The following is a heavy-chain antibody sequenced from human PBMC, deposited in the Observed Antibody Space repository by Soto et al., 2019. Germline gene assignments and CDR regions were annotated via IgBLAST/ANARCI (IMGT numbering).Heavy chain of an antibody. D-gene: IGHD4-4*01. CDR2: ISYDGSNK. CDR1: GFTFSSYA. Sequence: QVQLVESGGGVVQPGRSLRLSCAASGFTFSSYAMHWVRQAPGKGLEWVAVISYDGSNKYYADSVKGRFTSSRDNSKNTLYLQMNSLRAEDTAVDYCAREGRPRRTTVACQYYFDYWGQGTLVTVSS. J-gene: IGHJ4*02. V-gene: IGHV3-30-3*01. CDR3: AREGRPRRTTVACQYYFDY.